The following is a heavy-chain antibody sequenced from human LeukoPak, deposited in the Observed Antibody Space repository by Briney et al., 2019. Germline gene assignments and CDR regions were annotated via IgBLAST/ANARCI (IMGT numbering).Heavy chain of an antibody. CDR3: ARTYYYDSSGSPDYYYYMDV. J-gene: IGHJ6*03. CDR1: GGSFSGYY. CDR2: IYHSGST. D-gene: IGHD3-22*01. Sequence: SETLSLTCAVYGGSFSGYYWSWIRQPPGKGLEWIGSIYHSGSTYYNPSLKSRVTISVDTSKNQFSLKLSSVTAADTAVYYCARTYYYDSSGSPDYYYYMDVWGKGTTVTVSS. V-gene: IGHV4-34*01.